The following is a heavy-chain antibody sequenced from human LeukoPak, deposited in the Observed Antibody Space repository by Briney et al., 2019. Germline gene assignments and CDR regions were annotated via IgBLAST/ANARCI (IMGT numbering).Heavy chain of an antibody. Sequence: GGSLRLSCAASGFAFSDYYMIWIRQAPGKGLEWLGYISGSGSFTNYADSVKGRFNISRDNAKESVYLQMNSLRAEDTALYYCARDLSWRTGSLDHSGQGTMVTVSS. CDR2: ISGSGSFT. J-gene: IGHJ4*02. CDR1: GFAFSDYY. CDR3: ARDLSWRTGSLDH. V-gene: IGHV3-11*05. D-gene: IGHD3/OR15-3a*01.